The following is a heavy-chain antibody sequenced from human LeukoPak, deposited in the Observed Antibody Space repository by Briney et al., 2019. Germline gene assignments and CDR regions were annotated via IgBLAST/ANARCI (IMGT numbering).Heavy chain of an antibody. CDR1: GGSISSGSYY. D-gene: IGHD3-10*01. V-gene: IGHV4-39*01. J-gene: IGHJ6*03. Sequence: SETLSLTCTVSGGSISSGSYYWDWIRQPPGKGLEWIGSINYSGSTYYNPSLKSRVTVSVDTSKNQFSLKLSSVTAADTAMYYCARTTRGSLLWFGLHMDVGGEGTTVTVSS. CDR2: INYSGST. CDR3: ARTTRGSLLWFGLHMDV.